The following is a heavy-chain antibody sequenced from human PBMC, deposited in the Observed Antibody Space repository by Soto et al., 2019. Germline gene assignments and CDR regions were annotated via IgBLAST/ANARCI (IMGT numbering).Heavy chain of an antibody. CDR1: GLTFGSYA. CDR2: ISGSGGST. CDR3: AKAVRDGYNLFDY. V-gene: IGHV3-23*01. Sequence: PGGSLRLSCAASGLTFGSYAMSLVRKAPGKGLEWVSAISGSGGSTYYADSVKGRFTISRDNSKNTLYLQMNSLRAEDTAVYYCAKAVRDGYNLFDYWGQGTLVTVSS. D-gene: IGHD5-12*01. J-gene: IGHJ4*02.